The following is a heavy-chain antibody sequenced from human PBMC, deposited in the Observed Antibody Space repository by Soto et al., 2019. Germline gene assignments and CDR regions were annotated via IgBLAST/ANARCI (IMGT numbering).Heavy chain of an antibody. V-gene: IGHV3-23*01. CDR2: ASIGGST. J-gene: IGHJ4*02. CDR3: AKRRGAGGHFDY. Sequence: GGSLRLSCAASGFTFSSYAMGWVRQGPGKGLEWVAVASIGGSTHYADSVRGRFTISRDNSKNTLSLQMNSLTAEDTAVYFCAKRRGAGGHFDYWGQGARVTVAA. CDR1: GFTFSSYA. D-gene: IGHD2-15*01.